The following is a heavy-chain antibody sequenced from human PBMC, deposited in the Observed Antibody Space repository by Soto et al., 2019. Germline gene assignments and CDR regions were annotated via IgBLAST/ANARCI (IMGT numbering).Heavy chain of an antibody. Sequence: QVQLVQSGAEVKKPGSSVKVSCKASGGTFSSYAISWVRQAPGQGLEWMGGIIPIFGTANYAQKFQGRVTLTADXXAXTXXMDVSSLRSEDTAVYYCARVLENCISTSCYSWFDPWGQGTLVTVSS. CDR2: IIPIFGTA. CDR3: ARVLENCISTSCYSWFDP. D-gene: IGHD2-2*01. J-gene: IGHJ5*02. V-gene: IGHV1-69*12. CDR1: GGTFSSYA.